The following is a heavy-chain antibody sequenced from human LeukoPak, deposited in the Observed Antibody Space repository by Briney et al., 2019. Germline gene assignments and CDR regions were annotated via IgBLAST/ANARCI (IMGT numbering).Heavy chain of an antibody. CDR1: GGSISSSSYY. CDR2: IYYSGST. V-gene: IGHV4-39*01. CDR3: ARRPHRYSFDY. J-gene: IGHJ4*02. Sequence: PSETLSHTCTVSGGSISSSSYYWGWIRQPPGKGLEWIGSIYYSGSTYYNPSLKSRVTISVDTSKNQFSLKLSSVTAADTAVYYCARRPHRYSFDYWGQGTLVTVSS. D-gene: IGHD5-18*01.